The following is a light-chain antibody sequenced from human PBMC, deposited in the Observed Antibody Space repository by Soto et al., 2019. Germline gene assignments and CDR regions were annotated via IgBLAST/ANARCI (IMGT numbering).Light chain of an antibody. CDR3: QQYNSYS. V-gene: IGKV1-5*01. J-gene: IGKJ1*01. Sequence: DIQMTQSPSTLSASVGDRVTITCRASQSISSGLAWYQQKPGKAPKLLIYDASSLESGVPSRFSGSGSGTEFTLSISSLQPDDFETYYCQQYNSYSFGQGTKVEIK. CDR1: QSISSG. CDR2: DAS.